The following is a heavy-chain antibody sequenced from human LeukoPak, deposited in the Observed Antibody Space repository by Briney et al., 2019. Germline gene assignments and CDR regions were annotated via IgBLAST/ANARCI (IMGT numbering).Heavy chain of an antibody. V-gene: IGHV1-18*01. CDR1: GYTFTSYG. CDR3: ARAEWELLPFDY. D-gene: IGHD1-26*01. Sequence: ASVKVSFEASGYTFTSYGISWVRQAPGQGLEWMGWISAYNGNTNYAQKLQGRVTMTTDTSTSTAYMELRSLRSDDTAVYYCARAEWELLPFDYWGQGTLVTVSS. CDR2: ISAYNGNT. J-gene: IGHJ4*02.